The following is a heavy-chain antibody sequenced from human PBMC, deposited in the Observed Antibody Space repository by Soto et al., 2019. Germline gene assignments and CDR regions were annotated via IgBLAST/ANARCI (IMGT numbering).Heavy chain of an antibody. CDR1: GGSISSYY. J-gene: IGHJ3*02. V-gene: IGHV4-59*01. Sequence: SETLSLTCTVSGGSISSYYWSWIRQPPGKGLEWIGYIYYSGSTNYNPSLKSRVTISVDTSRNQFSLKLSSVTAADTAVYYCARQRATIVPHDAFDIWGQGTMVTVSS. CDR3: ARQRATIVPHDAFDI. D-gene: IGHD5-12*01. CDR2: IYYSGST.